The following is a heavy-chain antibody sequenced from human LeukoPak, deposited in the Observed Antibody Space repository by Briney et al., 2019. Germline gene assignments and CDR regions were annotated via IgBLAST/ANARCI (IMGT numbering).Heavy chain of an antibody. CDR3: AKTGGEYNWNEHMDV. V-gene: IGHV3-43D*03. D-gene: IGHD1-20*01. CDR1: GFTFDDYA. Sequence: QPGGSLRLSCAASGFTFDDYAMHWVRQAPGKGLEWVSLISWDGGSTYYADSVKGRFTISRDNSKNSLYLQMNSLRAEDTALYYCAKTGGEYNWNEHMDVWGKGTTVTVSS. J-gene: IGHJ6*03. CDR2: ISWDGGST.